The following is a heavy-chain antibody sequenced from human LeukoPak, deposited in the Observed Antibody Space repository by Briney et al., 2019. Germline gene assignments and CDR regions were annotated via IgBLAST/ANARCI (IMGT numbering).Heavy chain of an antibody. J-gene: IGHJ6*03. CDR1: GGTFSSYA. D-gene: IGHD2-15*01. Sequence: SVKVSCKASGGTFSSYAISWVRQAPGQGLEWMGRIIPIFGTANYAQKFQGRVTITTDESTSTAYMELSSLRSEDTAVYYCATALVGAATYYYYYYMDVWGKGTTVTVSS. CDR2: IIPIFGTA. CDR3: ATALVGAATYYYYYYMDV. V-gene: IGHV1-69*05.